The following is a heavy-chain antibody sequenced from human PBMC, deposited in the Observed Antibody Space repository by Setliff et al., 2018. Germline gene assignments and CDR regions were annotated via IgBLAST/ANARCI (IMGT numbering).Heavy chain of an antibody. Sequence: ASVKVSCKASGYSFTSYGFTWVRQAPGQGLEWMGWISPYNGDTRYAQGFTGRFVFSLDPSVSTAYLQISSLKAEETALYYCATGSLVAAGTGHWGQGTLVTVSS. CDR1: GYSFTSYG. CDR3: ATGSLVAAGTGH. V-gene: IGHV7-4-1*02. J-gene: IGHJ4*02. CDR2: ISPYNGDT. D-gene: IGHD6-13*01.